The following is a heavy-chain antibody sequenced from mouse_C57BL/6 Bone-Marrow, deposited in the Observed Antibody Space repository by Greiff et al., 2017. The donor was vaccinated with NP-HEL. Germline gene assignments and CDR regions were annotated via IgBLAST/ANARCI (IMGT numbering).Heavy chain of an antibody. CDR2: IHPNSGST. CDR3: ARWGYYYGTYFDD. J-gene: IGHJ2*01. V-gene: IGHV1-64*01. CDR1: GYTFTSYW. Sequence: QVQLQQPGAELVKPGASVKLSCKASGYTFTSYWMHWVKQRPGQGLEWIGMIHPNSGSTNYNEKFKSKATLTVDKSSSTAYMQLSSLTSEDSAVYYCARWGYYYGTYFDDWGQGTTLTVSS. D-gene: IGHD1-1*01.